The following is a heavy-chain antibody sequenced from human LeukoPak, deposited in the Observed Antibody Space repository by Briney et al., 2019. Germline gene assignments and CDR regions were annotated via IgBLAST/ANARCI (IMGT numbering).Heavy chain of an antibody. CDR2: INPNSGGT. CDR1: GYTFTGYY. Sequence: ASVKVSCKASGYTFTGYYMHWVRQAPGQGLEWMGWINPNSGGTNYAQKFQGRVTMTRDTSISTAYMELSRLRSDDTAVYYCARPKTYYYGFDIWGQGTMVTVSS. J-gene: IGHJ3*02. D-gene: IGHD3-10*01. CDR3: ARPKTYYYGFDI. V-gene: IGHV1-2*02.